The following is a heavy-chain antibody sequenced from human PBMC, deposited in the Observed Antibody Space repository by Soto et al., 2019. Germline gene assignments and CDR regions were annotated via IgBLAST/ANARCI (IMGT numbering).Heavy chain of an antibody. Sequence: PSETLSLTCTVSGDSISSGAYYWGWIRQPPGKGLEWIGCIYHSGNTYYNPSLKSRVTTSVDTSKNQFSLKLSSVTAADTAVYFYARRHGLDIDAYYWGQGILVTAPQ. J-gene: IGHJ4*02. D-gene: IGHD3-10*01. CDR2: IYHSGNT. CDR1: GDSISSGAYY. V-gene: IGHV4-39*01. CDR3: ARRHGLDIDAYY.